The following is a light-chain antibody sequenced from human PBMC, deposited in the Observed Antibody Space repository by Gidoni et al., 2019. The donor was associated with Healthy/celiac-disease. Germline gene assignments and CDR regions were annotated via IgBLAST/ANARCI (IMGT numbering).Light chain of an antibody. V-gene: IGKV1-39*01. CDR2: AAS. J-gene: IGKJ4*01. CDR3: QQSYSTPLT. CDR1: QSISSY. Sequence: DIQMTQSPSYLSASVGDRVTITCRASQSISSYLNWYQQKQGKAHKLLIYAASSLQSGVPSRFSVSGSGTDFTLTISSLQPEDFATYYCQQSYSTPLTFGGGTKVEIK.